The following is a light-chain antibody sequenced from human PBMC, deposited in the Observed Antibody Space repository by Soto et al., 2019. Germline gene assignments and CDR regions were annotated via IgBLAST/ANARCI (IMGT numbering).Light chain of an antibody. CDR1: SSDVGSYNL. J-gene: IGLJ1*01. CDR2: EVS. Sequence: QSALTQPASVSVSPGQSITISCTGTSSDVGSYNLVSWYQQHPGKAPKLMIYEVSKRPSGVSNRFSGSKSGNTASLTISGLQAEDEADYYCCSYAGSSTFGHYVFGTGTKLTVL. V-gene: IGLV2-23*02. CDR3: CSYAGSSTFGHYV.